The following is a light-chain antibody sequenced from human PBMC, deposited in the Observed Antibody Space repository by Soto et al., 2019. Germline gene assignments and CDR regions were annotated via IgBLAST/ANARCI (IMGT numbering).Light chain of an antibody. V-gene: IGKV3-11*01. J-gene: IGKJ5*01. Sequence: EVLLTHSPDTLSLSPGTRSTLSCRASQSVSTYLAWYQQKPGQAPRLLIYDASNRATGIPARFSGSGSGTDFTLTISSLEPEDFAVYYCQQRSDWPPITFGQGTRLEIK. CDR3: QQRSDWPPIT. CDR2: DAS. CDR1: QSVSTY.